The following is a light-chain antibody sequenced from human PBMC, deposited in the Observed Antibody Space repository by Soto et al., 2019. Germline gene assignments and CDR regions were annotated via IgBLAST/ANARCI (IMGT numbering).Light chain of an antibody. J-gene: IGLJ3*02. CDR2: LNSDGSH. CDR1: SGHSSYA. CDR3: QTWGTGAWV. V-gene: IGLV4-69*01. Sequence: QLVLTQSPSASASLGDSVKLTCTLSSGHSSYAIAWYQQQPEKGPRYLMNLNSDGSHSKGDGIPDRFSGSSSGAEHYLTISSLQSDDEADYYCQTWGTGAWVFGGGTKLTVL.